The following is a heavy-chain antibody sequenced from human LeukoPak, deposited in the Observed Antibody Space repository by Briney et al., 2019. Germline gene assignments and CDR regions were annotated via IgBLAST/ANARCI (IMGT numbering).Heavy chain of an antibody. CDR2: IYYSGNT. D-gene: IGHD3-9*01. J-gene: IGHJ4*02. CDR3: ARGVLRYFDWLLSQYYFDY. CDR1: GVSISSSNSY. V-gene: IGHV4-39*01. Sequence: SETLSLTCTVSGVSISSSNSYWGWIRQPPGKGLEWIGSIYYSGNTYYNASLKSQVSISIDTSKNQFSLKLSSVTAADTAVYYCARGVLRYFDWLLSQYYFDYWGQGTLVTVSS.